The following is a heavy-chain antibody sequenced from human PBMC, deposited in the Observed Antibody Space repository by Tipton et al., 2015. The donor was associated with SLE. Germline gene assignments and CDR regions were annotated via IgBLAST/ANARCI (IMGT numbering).Heavy chain of an antibody. V-gene: IGHV4-34*01. CDR3: ARASPPFVPSGEGFDP. J-gene: IGHJ5*02. D-gene: IGHD2-2*01. CDR2: INHSGST. CDR1: GGSFSGYY. Sequence: TLSLTCAVYGGSFSGYYWSWIRQPPGKGLEWIGEINHSGSTNYNPSLKSRVTISLDTSKNQFSLKLSSMTAADTAVYYCARASPPFVPSGEGFDPWGQGTLVTVSS.